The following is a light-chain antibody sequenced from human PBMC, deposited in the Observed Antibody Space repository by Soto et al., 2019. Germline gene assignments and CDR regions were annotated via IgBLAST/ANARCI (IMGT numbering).Light chain of an antibody. CDR1: QRIGAY. CDR3: QQSYTIPLWM. V-gene: IGKV1-39*01. J-gene: IGKJ1*01. CDR2: AAS. Sequence: DIQMTQSPSSLSASVGDSVIISCRASQRIGAYLNWYQQKPGKPPKLLIYAASNLESGVPSRFTGRGSGTDFSLTINSLQPEDFATYFCQQSYTIPLWMFGQGTKVEVK.